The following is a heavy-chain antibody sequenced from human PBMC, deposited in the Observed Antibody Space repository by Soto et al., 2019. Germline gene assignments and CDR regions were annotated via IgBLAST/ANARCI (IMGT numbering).Heavy chain of an antibody. CDR1: GFTFNTYD. J-gene: IGHJ5*02. V-gene: IGHV3-21*01. CDR3: VMSGTARLLRHSWFDT. CDR2: ITTSSAYI. Sequence: EVQLVESGGGLVKPGGSLRLSCAASGFTFNTYDMNWVRQAPGKGLEWVSSITTSSAYIYYADSLEGRITISRDNAKSSLFLQMNSLRGEDTAVYYCVMSGTARLLRHSWFDTWGQGTLVTVSS. D-gene: IGHD2-21*01.